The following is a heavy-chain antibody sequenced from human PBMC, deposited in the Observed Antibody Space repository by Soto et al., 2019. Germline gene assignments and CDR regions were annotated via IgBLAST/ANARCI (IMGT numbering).Heavy chain of an antibody. V-gene: IGHV1-2*02. J-gene: IGHJ6*02. Sequence: GASVKVSCKASGYTFTGYYMHWVRPAPGQGLEWMGWINPNSGGTNYAQKFQGRVTMTRDTSISTAYMVLSRLRSDDTAVYYCARDPNPYLYGIGGMDVWGQGTTVTVSS. CDR1: GYTFTGYY. CDR2: INPNSGGT. CDR3: ARDPNPYLYGIGGMDV. D-gene: IGHD4-17*01.